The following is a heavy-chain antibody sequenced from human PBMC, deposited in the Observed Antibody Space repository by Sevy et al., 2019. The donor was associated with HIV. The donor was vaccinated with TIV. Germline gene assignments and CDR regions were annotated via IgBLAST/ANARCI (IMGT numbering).Heavy chain of an antibody. D-gene: IGHD6-19*01. CDR1: AFTFSSYG. CDR2: ITDSGGTT. Sequence: GGSLRLSCAASAFTFSSYGMSWVRQAPGKGLEWVAGITDSGGTTYYADSVKGRFTISRDNSKNTLSLQMNSLRAEDTAIYYCAKDSGWTHVYWGQGTLVTVSS. CDR3: AKDSGWTHVY. J-gene: IGHJ4*02. V-gene: IGHV3-23*01.